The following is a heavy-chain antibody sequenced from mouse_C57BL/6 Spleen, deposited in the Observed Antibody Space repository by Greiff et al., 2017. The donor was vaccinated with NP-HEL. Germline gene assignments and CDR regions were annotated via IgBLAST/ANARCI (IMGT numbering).Heavy chain of an antibody. CDR1: GYTFTSYW. J-gene: IGHJ4*01. Sequence: QVQLQQPGAELVKPGASVKLSCKASGYTFTSYWMQWVKQRPGQGLEWIGEIDPSDSYTNYNQKFKGKATLTVDTSSSTAYMQLSSLTSEDSAVYYCARPPGSNYAMDYWGQGTSVTVSS. V-gene: IGHV1-50*01. CDR2: IDPSDSYT. CDR3: ARPPGSNYAMDY. D-gene: IGHD1-1*01.